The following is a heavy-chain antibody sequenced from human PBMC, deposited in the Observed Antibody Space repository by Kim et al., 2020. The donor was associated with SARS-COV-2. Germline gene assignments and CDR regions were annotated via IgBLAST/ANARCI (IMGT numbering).Heavy chain of an antibody. D-gene: IGHD2-2*01. CDR2: ISSSSSYI. CDR3: ASFLDPQSTPDCSSTSCYVYYGMDV. V-gene: IGHV3-21*01. CDR1: GFTFSSYS. J-gene: IGHJ6*02. Sequence: GGSLRLSCAASGFTFSSYSMNWVRQAPGKGLEWVSSISSSSSYIYYADSVKGRFTISRDNAKNSLYLQMNSLRAEDTAVYYCASFLDPQSTPDCSSTSCYVYYGMDVWGQGTTVTVSS.